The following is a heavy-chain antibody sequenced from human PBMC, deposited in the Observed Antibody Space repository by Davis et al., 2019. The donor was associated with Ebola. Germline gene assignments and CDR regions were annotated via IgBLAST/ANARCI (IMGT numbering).Heavy chain of an antibody. D-gene: IGHD5-18*01. J-gene: IGHJ6*02. CDR1: TGSISSNY. Sequence: SETLSLTCTVSTGSISSNYWSWIRQPPGKGLEWIGSIHYSGSTNYNPSLKSRVSISVDTSKNQFSLKLSSVTAADTAVYYCARLYTAMVFYGMDVWGQGTTVTVSS. V-gene: IGHV4-59*08. CDR3: ARLYTAMVFYGMDV. CDR2: IHYSGST.